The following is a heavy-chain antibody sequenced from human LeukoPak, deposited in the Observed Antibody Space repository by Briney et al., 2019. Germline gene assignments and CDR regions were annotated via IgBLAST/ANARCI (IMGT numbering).Heavy chain of an antibody. V-gene: IGHV1-18*01. D-gene: IGHD3-10*01. J-gene: IGHJ3*02. Sequence: ASVKVSFTASGYTFTNYAISWVRQAPGQGLEWMGWISGYNGNTNYAQKLQGRVIMTTDTSTSTAYMELRSLRSDDTAVYYCARASGSGRYDAFYIWGQGTMVTVSS. CDR3: ARASGSGRYDAFYI. CDR1: GYTFTNYA. CDR2: ISGYNGNT.